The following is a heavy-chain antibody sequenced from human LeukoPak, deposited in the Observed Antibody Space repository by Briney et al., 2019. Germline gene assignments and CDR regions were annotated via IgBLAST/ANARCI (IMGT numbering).Heavy chain of an antibody. CDR1: GYSFTSYW. V-gene: IGHV5-51*01. Sequence: GESLKISCKGSGYSFTSYWIGWVRQMPGKGLEWMGIIYPGDSDTRYSPSFQGQVTISADKSISTAYLQWSSLKASDTAMYYCARRVVDPYYYDSSGYYYYFDYWGQGTLVTVSS. D-gene: IGHD3-22*01. CDR3: ARRVVDPYYYDSSGYYYYFDY. J-gene: IGHJ4*02. CDR2: IYPGDSDT.